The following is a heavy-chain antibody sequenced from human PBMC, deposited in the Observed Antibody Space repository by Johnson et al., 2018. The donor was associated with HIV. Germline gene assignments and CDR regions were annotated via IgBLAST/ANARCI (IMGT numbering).Heavy chain of an antibody. J-gene: IGHJ3*02. CDR2: ISSSGSTI. CDR1: GFTFSDYY. CDR3: AKDSWGYYDISGFVDAFDI. D-gene: IGHD3-22*01. V-gene: IGHV3-11*01. Sequence: QVQLVESGGGLVKPGGSLRLSCAASGFTFSDYYMSWIRQAPGKGLEWVSFISSSGSTIYYADSVKGRFTISRDNAKNSLYLQMNSLRAEDTALYYCAKDSWGYYDISGFVDAFDIWGQGTMVTVSS.